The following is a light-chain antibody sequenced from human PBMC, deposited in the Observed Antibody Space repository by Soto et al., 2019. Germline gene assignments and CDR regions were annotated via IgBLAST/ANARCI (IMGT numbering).Light chain of an antibody. CDR1: QGISTL. CDR3: QQSNRFPLT. J-gene: IGKJ4*01. CDR2: GAS. V-gene: IGKV1-12*01. Sequence: DIQMTQSPSSVSASVGDRVTITCRASQGISTLLVWYQQKPGEAPKLLIYGASSLQSGVPSRFSGGVSWTDFTLTISSLQPEDFATYYCQQSNRFPLTFGGGTKVEIK.